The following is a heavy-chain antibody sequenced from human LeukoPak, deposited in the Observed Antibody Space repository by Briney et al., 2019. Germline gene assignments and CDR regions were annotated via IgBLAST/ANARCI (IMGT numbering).Heavy chain of an antibody. CDR3: ARDREVVVITLDAFDI. CDR2: ISGGSSTI. J-gene: IGHJ3*02. CDR1: GFTFGSYN. V-gene: IGHV3-48*04. Sequence: PGGSLRLSCAASGFTFGSYNMNWVRQAPGKGLEWVSYISGGSSTIYYADSVKGRFTISRDNAKNSLYLQMNSLRAEDTAVYYCARDREVVVITLDAFDIWGQGTMVTVSS. D-gene: IGHD3-22*01.